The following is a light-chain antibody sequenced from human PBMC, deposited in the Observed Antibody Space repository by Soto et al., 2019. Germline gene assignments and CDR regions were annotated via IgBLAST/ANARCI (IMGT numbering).Light chain of an antibody. J-gene: IGKJ5*01. CDR2: AAS. CDR1: ETINRH. Sequence: DIQMTQSPSSLSASVGDRVTITCRASETINRHLNWYQQQPGKAPKLLIYAASSLQNGVPSRFRGGGSGTDFTLIITNLQPEDFATYYCQQSYTALSITFGQGTRVEIK. V-gene: IGKV1-39*01. CDR3: QQSYTALSIT.